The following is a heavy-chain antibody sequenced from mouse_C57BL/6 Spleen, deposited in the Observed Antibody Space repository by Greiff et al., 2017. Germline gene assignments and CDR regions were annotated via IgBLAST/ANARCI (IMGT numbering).Heavy chain of an antibody. CDR1: GFTFSDFY. J-gene: IGHJ1*03. V-gene: IGHV7-1*01. CDR2: SRNKANAYTT. Sequence: EVKLVESGRGLVQSGRSLRLPCATSGFTFSDFYMEWVRQAPGKGLEWIAESRNKANAYTTEYSVSVKGRFIVSRATSQSILYLQMNALGAKDTDICDCARDAWGWYFDVGGTGKGVTVTA. CDR3: ARDAWGWYFDV.